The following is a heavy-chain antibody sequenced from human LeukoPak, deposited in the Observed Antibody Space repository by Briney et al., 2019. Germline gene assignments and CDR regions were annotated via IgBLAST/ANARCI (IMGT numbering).Heavy chain of an antibody. J-gene: IGHJ6*02. D-gene: IGHD3-10*01. Sequence: PGGSLRLSCAASGFTFSSYAMSWVRQAPGKGLEWVAYISSSSDTIYADSVRGRFTMSRDNAKNSLYLQMNSLRDGDTAVYYCARDFRAGMDVWGQGTTVTVSS. CDR1: GFTFSSYA. V-gene: IGHV3-48*02. CDR3: ARDFRAGMDV. CDR2: ISSSSDTI.